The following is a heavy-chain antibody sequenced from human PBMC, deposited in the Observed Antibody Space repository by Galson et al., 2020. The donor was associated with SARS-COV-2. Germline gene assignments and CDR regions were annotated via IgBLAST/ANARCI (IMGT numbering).Heavy chain of an antibody. D-gene: IGHD6-13*01. CDR2: ISHSGST. CDR1: VGSFSDYY. CDR3: ARRADSSSWFGFDY. V-gene: IGHV4-34*01. Sequence: SETLSLTCAVYVGSFSDYYWTWIRQPPGKGLEWIGEISHSGSTNYNPSLKSRVTLSVDTSKNQFSLRLTSVTAADTAVYYCARRADSSSWFGFDYWGQGTLVTVSS. J-gene: IGHJ4*02.